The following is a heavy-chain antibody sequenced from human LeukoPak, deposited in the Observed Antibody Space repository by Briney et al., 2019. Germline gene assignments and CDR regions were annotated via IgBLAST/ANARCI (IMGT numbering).Heavy chain of an antibody. CDR1: GFTVSSNY. CDR2: IYSGGST. CDR3: TRISGSSSGPFDY. J-gene: IGHJ4*02. D-gene: IGHD1-26*01. Sequence: GGSLRLSCAASGFTVSSNYMSWVRQAPGKGLEWVSVIYSGGSTYYADSVKGRFTISRDNSKNTLYLQMNTLETEDTGVYYCTRISGSSSGPFDYWGQGSLVTVSS. V-gene: IGHV3-53*01.